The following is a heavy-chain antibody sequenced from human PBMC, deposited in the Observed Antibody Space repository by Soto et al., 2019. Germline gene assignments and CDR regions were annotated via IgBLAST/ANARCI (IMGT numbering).Heavy chain of an antibody. D-gene: IGHD3-22*01. CDR3: ASWNDSSGPDAFDI. Sequence: QVQLVQSGAEVKKPGASVKVSCKASGYTFTSYGISWVRQAPGQGLEWMGWISAYNGNTNYAQKLQGRVTMTTDSSTSTAYMELRSLRSDDTAVYYFASWNDSSGPDAFDIWGQGTMVTVSS. CDR2: ISAYNGNT. CDR1: GYTFTSYG. J-gene: IGHJ3*02. V-gene: IGHV1-18*01.